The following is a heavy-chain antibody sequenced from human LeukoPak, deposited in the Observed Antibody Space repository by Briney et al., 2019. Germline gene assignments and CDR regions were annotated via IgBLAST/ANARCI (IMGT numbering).Heavy chain of an antibody. Sequence: GGSLRLSCAASGFTFSGSWMSWVRQAPGKGLEWVANIKQDGSEKYYVDSVKGRFTISRDNAENSLFLQMNSLRAEDTAVYYRARKEGGQLVNTRRWFDPWGQGTLVTVSS. J-gene: IGHJ5*02. CDR3: ARKEGGQLVNTRRWFDP. D-gene: IGHD6-13*01. CDR1: GFTFSGSW. V-gene: IGHV3-7*01. CDR2: IKQDGSEK.